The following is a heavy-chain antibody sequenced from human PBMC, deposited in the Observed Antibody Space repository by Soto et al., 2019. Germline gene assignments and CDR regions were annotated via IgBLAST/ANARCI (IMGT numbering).Heavy chain of an antibody. CDR3: AKDLEYCSGGSCYSYFDY. CDR2: ISYDGSNK. V-gene: IGHV3-30*18. Sequence: ESWGGVVQPGRSLRLSCAASGFTFSSYGMHWVRQAPGKGLEWVAVISYDGSNKYYADSVKGRFTISRDNSKNTLYLQMNSLRAEDTAVYYCAKDLEYCSGGSCYSYFDYWGQGTLVTVSS. CDR1: GFTFSSYG. J-gene: IGHJ4*02. D-gene: IGHD2-15*01.